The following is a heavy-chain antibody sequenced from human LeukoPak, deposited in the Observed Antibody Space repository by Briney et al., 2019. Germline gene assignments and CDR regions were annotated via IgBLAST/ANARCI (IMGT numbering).Heavy chain of an antibody. CDR3: ARATRQWLVRGLDY. CDR1: GGSISSYY. Sequence: SETLSLTCTVSGGSISSYYWSWIRQPPGEGLEWIGYIYYSGSTNYNPSLKSRVTISVDTSKNQFSLKLSSVTAADTAVYYCARATRQWLVRGLDYWGQGTLVTVSS. CDR2: IYYSGST. J-gene: IGHJ4*02. V-gene: IGHV4-59*01. D-gene: IGHD6-19*01.